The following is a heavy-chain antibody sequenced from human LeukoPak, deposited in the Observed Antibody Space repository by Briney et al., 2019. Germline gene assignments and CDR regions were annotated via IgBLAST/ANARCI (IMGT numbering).Heavy chain of an antibody. D-gene: IGHD5-18*01. Sequence: APVKVSCKASGYTFTSYGISWVRQAPGQGLEWMGWISAYNGNTNYAQKLQGRVTMTTDTSTSTAYMELRSLRSDDTAVYYCARGTATWIQLRLLSFDYWGQGTLVTVSS. CDR1: GYTFTSYG. CDR2: ISAYNGNT. J-gene: IGHJ4*02. V-gene: IGHV1-18*01. CDR3: ARGTATWIQLRLLSFDY.